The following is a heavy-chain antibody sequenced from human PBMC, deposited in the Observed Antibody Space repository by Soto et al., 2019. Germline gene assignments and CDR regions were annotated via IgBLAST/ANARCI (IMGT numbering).Heavy chain of an antibody. CDR2: ISSSGSTI. D-gene: IGHD6-13*01. CDR3: ARDLPYSSSWYEDY. CDR1: GFTFSDYY. J-gene: IGHJ4*02. V-gene: IGHV3-11*01. Sequence: QVQLVESGGGLVKPGGSLRLSCAASGFTFSDYYMSWIRQAPGKGLEWVSYISSSGSTIYYADSVKGRFTISRDNAKXXXXXXXXXXXXXXTAVYYCARDLPYSSSWYEDYWGQGTLVTVSS.